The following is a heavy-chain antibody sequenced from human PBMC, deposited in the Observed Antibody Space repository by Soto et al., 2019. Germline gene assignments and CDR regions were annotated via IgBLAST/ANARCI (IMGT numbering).Heavy chain of an antibody. Sequence: SSVKVSCKASGGTFSSHAIHSVRLAPGQAQAWMGGIIPIFGTANYAQKFQDRVTITADESTSTAYMELSSLRSEDTAVYYRPRDTTITIFGVVRSYSFDPWGQGTLPTVSS. J-gene: IGHJ5*02. D-gene: IGHD3-3*01. V-gene: IGHV1-69*13. CDR3: PRDTTITIFGVVRSYSFDP. CDR1: GGTFSSHA. CDR2: IIPIFGTA.